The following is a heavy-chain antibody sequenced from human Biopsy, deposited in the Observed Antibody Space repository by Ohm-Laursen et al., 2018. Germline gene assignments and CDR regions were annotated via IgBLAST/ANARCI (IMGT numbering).Heavy chain of an antibody. J-gene: IGHJ6*02. D-gene: IGHD2-2*01. CDR1: GASIEDYY. CDR3: ARDKITYCTSTSCDYFGMDV. V-gene: IGHV4-59*01. Sequence: SDTLSLTCTVSGASIEDYYWTWIRQAPEKTLEWIASINYRGNTNYNPSLKSRVTMSVHTSTNQFSLKLTSVTAADTAVYYCARDKITYCTSTSCDYFGMDVWGQGTTVTVSS. CDR2: INYRGNT.